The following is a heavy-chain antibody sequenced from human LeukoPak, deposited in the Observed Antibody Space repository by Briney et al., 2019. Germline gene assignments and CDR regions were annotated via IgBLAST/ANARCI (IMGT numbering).Heavy chain of an antibody. D-gene: IGHD2/OR15-2a*01. CDR2: IYTSGST. CDR1: GGSISSYY. CDR3: ATGYYEPFAT. J-gene: IGHJ5*02. V-gene: IGHV4-4*07. Sequence: SETLSLTCTVSGGSISSYYWSWIRQPAGKGLEWIGRIYTSGSTNYNPSLKSRVTISVDKSKNQFSLRLRSVTAADSAVYYCATGYYEPFATWGPGILVTVSS.